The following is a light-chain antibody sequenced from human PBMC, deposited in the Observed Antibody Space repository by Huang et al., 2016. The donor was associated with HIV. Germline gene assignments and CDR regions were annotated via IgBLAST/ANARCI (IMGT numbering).Light chain of an antibody. Sequence: DIVMTQSPDSLTVSLGEKATINCKSSQSLLYNSNNANYLVWYQQKPGQPPTLLISWASARESGVPDRFSGNGSGTDFTLTISSLQAEDVAVYYCQQYYTTPVTFGGGTKVEI. CDR2: WAS. CDR3: QQYYTTPVT. J-gene: IGKJ4*01. CDR1: QSLLYNSNNANY. V-gene: IGKV4-1*01.